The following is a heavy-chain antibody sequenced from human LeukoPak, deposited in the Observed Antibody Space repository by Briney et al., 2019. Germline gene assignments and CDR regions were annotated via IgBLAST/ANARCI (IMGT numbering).Heavy chain of an antibody. V-gene: IGHV4-59*08. CDR2: IYYSEST. CDR1: SGSISNYY. J-gene: IGHJ3*02. D-gene: IGHD1-20*01. Sequence: SETLSLTCTGSSGSISNYYWSWIRQPPGKGLEWIGYIYYSESTKYNPSLKSRLTISVDTSKNQFSLRLTSVTAADTAVYYCARHISGATKELSAFDIWGQGTMVNVSS. CDR3: ARHISGATKELSAFDI.